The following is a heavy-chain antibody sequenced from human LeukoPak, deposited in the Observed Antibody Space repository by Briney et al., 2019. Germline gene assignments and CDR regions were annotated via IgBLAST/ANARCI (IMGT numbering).Heavy chain of an antibody. V-gene: IGHV3-7*01. CDR1: GFTFSNYW. Sequence: GGSLRLSCAASGFTFSNYWMTWVRQAPGKGLEWVANIKQDGSAKSYVDSVKGRFTISRDNAKNSLYLQMNSLRAEDTAVYYCATIFVWGFTVGEPFDLWGQGTLVTVSS. J-gene: IGHJ4*02. D-gene: IGHD3-16*01. CDR3: ATIFVWGFTVGEPFDL. CDR2: IKQDGSAK.